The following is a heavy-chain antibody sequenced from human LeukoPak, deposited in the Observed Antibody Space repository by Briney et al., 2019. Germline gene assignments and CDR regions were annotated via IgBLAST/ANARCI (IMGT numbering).Heavy chain of an antibody. CDR1: GGSISSSIYY. CDR3: ARDREAYYYDSSGYSFDY. D-gene: IGHD3-22*01. V-gene: IGHV4-39*07. CDR2: MYYSGST. J-gene: IGHJ4*02. Sequence: SETLSLTCTVSGGSISSSIYYWGWIRQPPGKGLEWIGNMYYSGSTYYNPSLKSRVTISVDMSRDQFSLKLSSVTAADTAVYYRARDREAYYYDSSGYSFDYWGQGTLVTVSS.